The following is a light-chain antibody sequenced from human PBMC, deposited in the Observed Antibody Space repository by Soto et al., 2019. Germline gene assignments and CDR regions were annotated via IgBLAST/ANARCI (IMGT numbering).Light chain of an antibody. J-gene: IGKJ4*01. CDR1: QSVDGY. V-gene: IGKV3-11*01. CDR2: DVS. CDR3: QQRRDWPLT. Sequence: EIVLTQSPATLSLSPGERATLSCRASQSVDGYVAWFQQKPGQAPSLLIYDVSNRAVGVPARFSGSGSGTDYTRTINSLATEDFAVDYCQQRRDWPLTFGGGTKVEI.